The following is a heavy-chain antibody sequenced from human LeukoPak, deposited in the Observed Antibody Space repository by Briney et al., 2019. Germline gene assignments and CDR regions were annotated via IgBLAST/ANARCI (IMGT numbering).Heavy chain of an antibody. CDR3: ATDGNFDL. CDR1: GGSITSYY. V-gene: IGHV4-59*01. J-gene: IGHJ2*01. CDR2: IYNTGST. D-gene: IGHD1-26*01. Sequence: SETLSLTCTVSGGSITSYYWSWIRQPPGMGLEWIGYIYNTGSTTYNPSLKSRVTVSVDTSKNQFSLKLSSVTAADTAVYYCATDGNFDLWGRGTLVTVSS.